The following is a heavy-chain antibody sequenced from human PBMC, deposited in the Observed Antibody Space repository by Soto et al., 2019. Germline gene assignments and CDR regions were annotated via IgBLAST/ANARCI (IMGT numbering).Heavy chain of an antibody. CDR2: MNPGSGDT. CDR3: ARMATFGSLNWFDL. V-gene: IGHV1-8*01. D-gene: IGHD3-16*01. CDR1: GYSFTNND. J-gene: IGHJ5*02. Sequence: GSSVKVSCKASGYSFTNNDVTWVRQATGQGLEWMGWMNPGSGDTGYAQKFQGRVTMTRDISIATAYMELSSLRSDDTAIYYCARMATFGSLNWFDLRGQGTLVTAPQ.